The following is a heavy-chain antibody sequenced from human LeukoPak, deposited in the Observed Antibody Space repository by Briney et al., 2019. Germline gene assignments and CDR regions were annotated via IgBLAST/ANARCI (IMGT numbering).Heavy chain of an antibody. CDR2: IYTSGST. CDR3: ARDRSYRGDFDY. J-gene: IGHJ4*02. V-gene: IGHV4-4*07. D-gene: IGHD1-26*01. CDR1: GGSISSYY. Sequence: SETLSLTCTVSGGSISSYYWSWVRQPAGKGLEWIGRIYTSGSTNYNPSLKSRVTMSVDTSKNQFSLKLSSVTAADTAVYYCARDRSYRGDFDYWGQGTLVTVSS.